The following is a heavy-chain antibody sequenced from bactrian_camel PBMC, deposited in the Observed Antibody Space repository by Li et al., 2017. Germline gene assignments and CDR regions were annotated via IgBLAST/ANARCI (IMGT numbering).Heavy chain of an antibody. CDR3: AEGRGSRGEHCYSLNY. D-gene: IGHD6*01. Sequence: HVQLVESGGGSVQAGGSLRLSCAASGYTYNRNCMAWFRQAPGKEREGVARIATGSGNTYYADSVKGRFTISQDSARNTVYLQMNNLQPEDTATYYCAEGRGSRGEHCYSLNYWGQGTQVTVSS. CDR1: GYTYNRNC. CDR2: IATGSGNT. J-gene: IGHJ4*01. V-gene: IGHV3S1*01.